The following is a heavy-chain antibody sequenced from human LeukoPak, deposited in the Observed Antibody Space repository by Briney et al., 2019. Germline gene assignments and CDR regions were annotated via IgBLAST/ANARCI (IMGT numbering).Heavy chain of an antibody. Sequence: GGSLRLSCAASGFTFGSYTMNWVRQAPGKGPEWLSYITSSSGIIYYADSVKGRFTCSRDNARNSLYLQMNSLRADDTAMYYCARDSPYSGSPHTDAFDIWGQGTMVTVSS. CDR3: ARDSPYSGSPHTDAFDI. D-gene: IGHD1-26*01. V-gene: IGHV3-48*04. CDR1: GFTFGSYT. CDR2: ITSSSGII. J-gene: IGHJ3*02.